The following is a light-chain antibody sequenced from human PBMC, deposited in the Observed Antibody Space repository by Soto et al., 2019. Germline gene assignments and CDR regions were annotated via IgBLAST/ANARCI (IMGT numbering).Light chain of an antibody. CDR2: GAS. Sequence: EIVFTQAPGTLSLSPGEIATLSCMAIQSVTSSYLAWYQQKPGQPPRLLIYGASTRATGIPARFSGSGSGTDFTLTISSLEPEDFAVYYCQQRSNWPPITSGQGTRLEIK. CDR1: QSVTSSY. V-gene: IGKV3-11*01. J-gene: IGKJ5*01. CDR3: QQRSNWPPIT.